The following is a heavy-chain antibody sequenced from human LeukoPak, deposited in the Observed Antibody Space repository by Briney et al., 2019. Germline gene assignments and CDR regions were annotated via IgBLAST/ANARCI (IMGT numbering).Heavy chain of an antibody. D-gene: IGHD3-22*01. CDR1: GGSISSYY. CDR3: ARAHSSGYFSFDY. CDR2: IYYSGST. V-gene: IGHV4-59*01. J-gene: IGHJ4*02. Sequence: KPSETLSLTCTVSGGSISSYYWSWIRQPPGKGLECIGYIYYSGSTNYNPSLKSRVTISVDTSKNQFSLKLSSVTAADTAVYYCARAHSSGYFSFDYWGQGTLVTVSS.